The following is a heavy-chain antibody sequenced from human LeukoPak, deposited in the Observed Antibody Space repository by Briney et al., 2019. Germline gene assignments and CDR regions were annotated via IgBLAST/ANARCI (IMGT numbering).Heavy chain of an antibody. D-gene: IGHD5-18*01. CDR1: GYTFSAYY. V-gene: IGHV1-69*13. CDR2: IIPIFGTA. J-gene: IGHJ6*03. CDR3: ARGAVDTAMVGYYMDV. Sequence: ASVKVSCKASGYTFSAYYIQWVRQAPGQGLEWMGGIIPIFGTANYAQKFQGRVTITADESTSTAYMELSSLRSEDTAVYYCARGAVDTAMVGYYMDVWGKGTTVTVPS.